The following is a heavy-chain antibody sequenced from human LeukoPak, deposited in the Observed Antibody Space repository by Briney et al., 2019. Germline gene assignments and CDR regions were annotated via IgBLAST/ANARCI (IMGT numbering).Heavy chain of an antibody. D-gene: IGHD3-10*01. Sequence: GGSLRLSCAASGFTFVDYAMHWVRQAPGKGLEWVSGISWNSGSIGYADSVKGRFTIPRDNAKNSLYLQMNSLRAEDTALYYCAKDIFTMVRGVVDYWGQGTLVTVSS. V-gene: IGHV3-9*01. CDR2: ISWNSGSI. CDR1: GFTFVDYA. J-gene: IGHJ4*02. CDR3: AKDIFTMVRGVVDY.